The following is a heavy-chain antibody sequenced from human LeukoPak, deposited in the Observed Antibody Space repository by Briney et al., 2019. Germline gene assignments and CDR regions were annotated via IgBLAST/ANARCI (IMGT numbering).Heavy chain of an antibody. V-gene: IGHV3-74*01. CDR3: ARGSGAYGDFVY. CDR2: INSDGSST. J-gene: IGHJ4*02. Sequence: GGSLRLSCAASGFSVSGNWMHWVRQAPGQGLVWVSRINSDGSSTNYADSVRGRFTISRDNAKNTVYLQVNSLRVEDTAVYYCARGSGAYGDFVYWCQGTLVTVSS. D-gene: IGHD6-19*01. CDR1: GFSVSGNW.